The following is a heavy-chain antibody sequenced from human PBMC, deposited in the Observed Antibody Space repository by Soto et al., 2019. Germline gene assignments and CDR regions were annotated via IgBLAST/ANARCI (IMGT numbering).Heavy chain of an antibody. Sequence: QVQLVQSGAEVKKPGSSVKVSCKASGGTFSSYAISWVRQAPGQGLEWMGGIIPISGTANYAQTVQGRVTITADESTSTAYMELSSLRSEDTAVYYCARSQGSSTSLEIYFNSYYGMDVWGQGTTVTVSS. CDR2: IIPISGTA. J-gene: IGHJ6*02. D-gene: IGHD2-2*01. CDR1: GGTFSSYA. CDR3: ARSQGSSTSLEIYFNSYYGMDV. V-gene: IGHV1-69*01.